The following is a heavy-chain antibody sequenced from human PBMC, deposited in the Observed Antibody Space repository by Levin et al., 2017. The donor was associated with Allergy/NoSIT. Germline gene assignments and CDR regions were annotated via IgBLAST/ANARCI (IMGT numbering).Heavy chain of an antibody. CDR2: IYWDDDK. V-gene: IGHV2-5*02. CDR1: GFSLSTSGVG. Sequence: SGPTLVKPTQTLTLTCTFSGFSLSTSGVGVGWIRQPPGKALEWLALIYWDDDKRYSPSLKSRLTITKDTSKNQVVLTMTNMDPVDTATYYCAHSSEPDDYDSSGDDIFDYWGQGTLVTVSS. J-gene: IGHJ4*02. CDR3: AHSSEPDDYDSSGDDIFDY. D-gene: IGHD3-22*01.